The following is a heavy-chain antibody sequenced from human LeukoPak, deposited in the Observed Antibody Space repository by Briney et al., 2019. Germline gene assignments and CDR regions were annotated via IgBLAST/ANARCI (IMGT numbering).Heavy chain of an antibody. CDR1: GYTFTSYY. V-gene: IGHV1-2*02. J-gene: IGHJ4*02. Sequence: ASVKVSCKASGYTFTSYYMHWVRQAPGQGLEWMGWINPNSGGTNYAQKFQGRVTMTRDTSISTAYMELSRLRSDDTAVYYCARVASSSWYGSYYFDYWGQGTLVTVSS. CDR2: INPNSGGT. CDR3: ARVASSSWYGSYYFDY. D-gene: IGHD6-13*01.